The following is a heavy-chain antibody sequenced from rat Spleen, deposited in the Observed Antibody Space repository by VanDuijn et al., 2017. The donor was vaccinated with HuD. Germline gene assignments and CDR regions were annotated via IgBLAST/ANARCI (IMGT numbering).Heavy chain of an antibody. Sequence: EVQLVESGGGLVQPGRSMKLSCAASGFTFSYYGMAWVRQAPKKGLEWVASISSGGGGTYYPDSVKGRFTVSRDDAKSTLYLQMDSLRSEDTASYYCSRQRDTTGIPDYWGQGVMVTVSS. D-gene: IGHD1-9*01. CDR1: GFTFSYYG. J-gene: IGHJ2*01. V-gene: IGHV5-25*01. CDR2: ISSGGGGT. CDR3: SRQRDTTGIPDY.